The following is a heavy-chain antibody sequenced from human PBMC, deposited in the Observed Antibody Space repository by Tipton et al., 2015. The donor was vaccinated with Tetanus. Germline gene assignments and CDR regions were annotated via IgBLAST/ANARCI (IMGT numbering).Heavy chain of an antibody. Sequence: SLRLSCAASGFTFDDYAMHWVRQAPGKGLEWVSGISWNSGSIGYADSVKGRFTISRDNAKNSLYLQMNSLRAEDTALYYCARLGEIGYWGQGTLVTVSS. CDR1: GFTFDDYA. CDR3: ARLGEIGY. J-gene: IGHJ4*02. CDR2: ISWNSGSI. D-gene: IGHD1-26*01. V-gene: IGHV3-9*01.